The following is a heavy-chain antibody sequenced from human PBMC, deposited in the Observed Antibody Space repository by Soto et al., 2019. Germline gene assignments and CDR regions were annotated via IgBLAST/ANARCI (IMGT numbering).Heavy chain of an antibody. Sequence: ASVMVSSRASGYNFTRCGMTWARQAPGQGLEWMGGIIPIFGTANYAQKFQGRVTITADESTSTAYMELSSLRSEDTAVYYCARGGGWYVWFDPWGQGNLVTVS. J-gene: IGHJ5*02. V-gene: IGHV1-69*13. CDR1: GYNFTRCG. D-gene: IGHD6-19*01. CDR3: ARGGGWYVWFDP. CDR2: IIPIFGTA.